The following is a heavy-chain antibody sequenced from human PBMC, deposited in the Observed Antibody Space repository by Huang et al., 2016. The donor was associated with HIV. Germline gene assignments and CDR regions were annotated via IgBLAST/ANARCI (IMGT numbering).Heavy chain of an antibody. D-gene: IGHD3-3*01. J-gene: IGHJ4*02. CDR2: IDYSGST. CDR1: GGSISTHY. CDR3: ARDHHDFWRGYRRMYFFDH. V-gene: IGHV4-59*11. Sequence: QVQLQESGAGLVKPSETLSLTCTVSGGSISTHYWSWSRQPPGKGLEWIGSIDYSGSTNYSPSLKSRVNRLLDTSKNKFSLRVNSVTAADTAMYYCARDHHDFWRGYRRMYFFDHWGQGTLVTVSS.